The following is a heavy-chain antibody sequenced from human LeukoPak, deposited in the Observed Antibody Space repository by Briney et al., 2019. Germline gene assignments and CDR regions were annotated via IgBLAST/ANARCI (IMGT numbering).Heavy chain of an antibody. D-gene: IGHD4-11*01. V-gene: IGHV1-3*01. CDR1: GGTCSSYA. J-gene: IGHJ6*02. CDR2: INAGNGNT. CDR3: ARLRLGYSNYVYYYYGMDV. Sequence: GASVKVSCNASGGTCSSYAMHWVRQAPGQRLEWMGWINAGNGNTKYSQKFQGRVTITRDTSASTAYMELSSLRSEDTAVYYCARLRLGYSNYVYYYYGMDVWGQGTTDTVSS.